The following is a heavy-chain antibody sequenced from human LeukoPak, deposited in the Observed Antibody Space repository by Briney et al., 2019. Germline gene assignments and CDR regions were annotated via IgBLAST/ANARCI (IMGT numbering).Heavy chain of an antibody. CDR2: IFYTVST. J-gene: IGHJ4*02. CDR3: ARHRAYSSSSPFDY. CDR1: GGSISRLY. Sequence: SETLSLTCSVSGGSISRLYWSWVGQPPGKGREWIGFIFYTVSTNYNPSLMSRVTIFVYISKNQFSLRLSSVTAADTAVYYCARHRAYSSSSPFDYWGQGTLVTVSS. V-gene: IGHV4-59*08. D-gene: IGHD6-6*01.